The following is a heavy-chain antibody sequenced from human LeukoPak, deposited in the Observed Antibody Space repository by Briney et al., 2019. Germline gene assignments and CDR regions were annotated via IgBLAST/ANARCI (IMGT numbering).Heavy chain of an antibody. J-gene: IGHJ6*02. D-gene: IGHD5-18*01. CDR1: GFTFSSYG. CDR2: ISCDGSNK. V-gene: IGHV3-30*18. Sequence: GGSLRLSCAASGFTFSSYGMHWVRQAPGKGLEWVAVISCDGSNKYYADSVKGRFTISRDNSKNTLYLQMNSLRAEDTAVYYCAKVGGRGYSYGLGGMDVWGQGTTVTVSS. CDR3: AKVGGRGYSYGLGGMDV.